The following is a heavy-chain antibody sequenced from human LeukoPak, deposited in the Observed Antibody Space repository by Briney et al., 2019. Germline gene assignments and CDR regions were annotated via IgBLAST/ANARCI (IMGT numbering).Heavy chain of an antibody. CDR3: ARDHCSSISCHSGAFDI. CDR2: IEHSGST. V-gene: IGHV4-34*01. Sequence: TSETLSLICAVYGGSFSDYYWSWIRQPPGKGLEWIGEIEHSGSTNYNPSLKSRVTISVDTSKNQFSLKLSSVTAADTAVYYCARDHCSSISCHSGAFDIWGQGTMVTVSS. CDR1: GGSFSDYY. J-gene: IGHJ3*02. D-gene: IGHD2-2*01.